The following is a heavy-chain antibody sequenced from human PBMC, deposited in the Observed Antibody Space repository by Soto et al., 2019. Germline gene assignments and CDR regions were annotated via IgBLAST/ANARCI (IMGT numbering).Heavy chain of an antibody. Sequence: GASVKVSCKASGYTFTSYDINWARQATGQGLEWMGWMNPNSGNTGYAQKFQGRVTMTRNTSISTAYMELSSLRSEDTAVYYCARTTYYYDSSAGYWGQGTLVTVSS. D-gene: IGHD3-22*01. CDR3: ARTTYYYDSSAGY. V-gene: IGHV1-8*01. CDR2: MNPNSGNT. J-gene: IGHJ4*02. CDR1: GYTFTSYD.